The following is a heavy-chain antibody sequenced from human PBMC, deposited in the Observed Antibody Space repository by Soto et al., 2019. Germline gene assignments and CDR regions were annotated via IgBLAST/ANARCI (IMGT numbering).Heavy chain of an antibody. J-gene: IGHJ4*02. D-gene: IGHD6-19*01. CDR2: IYWNDDK. CDR3: AHMTSGWYLFDY. CDR1: WFSLSTSGLG. Sequence: QITLKESGPTLVRPTQTLTLTCTFSWFSLSTSGLGVGWIRQPPGKALGWLALIYWNDDKRYSPSLKAGLALTKDTSKDQVVLTMTNMDLVDTATYSCAHMTSGWYLFDYWGEGTLVTVSS. V-gene: IGHV2-5*01.